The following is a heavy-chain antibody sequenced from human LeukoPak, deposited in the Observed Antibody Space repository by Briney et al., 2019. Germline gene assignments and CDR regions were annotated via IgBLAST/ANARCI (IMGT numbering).Heavy chain of an antibody. J-gene: IGHJ4*02. D-gene: IGHD3-9*01. Sequence: GGSLRLSCTASGFTFGDYAMSWVRQAPGKGLEWVGFIRSKAYGCTTEYAASVKGRFTISRDDSKSIAYLQMNSLKTEDTAVYYCTRALTYFDILTGYYGWFYFDYWGQGTLVTVSS. CDR3: TRALTYFDILTGYYGWFYFDY. CDR2: IRSKAYGCTT. V-gene: IGHV3-49*04. CDR1: GFTFGDYA.